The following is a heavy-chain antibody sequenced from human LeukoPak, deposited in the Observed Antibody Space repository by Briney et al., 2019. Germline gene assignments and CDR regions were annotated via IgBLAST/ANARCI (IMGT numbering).Heavy chain of an antibody. CDR2: ISSSGSTI. CDR1: GFTFSSYE. CDR3: ARDGYCSGGSCYGSPPFDY. V-gene: IGHV3-48*03. Sequence: GGSPRLSCAASGFTFSSYEMNWVRQAPGKGLEWVSYISSSGSTIYYADSVKGRFTISRDNAKNSLYLQMNSLRAEDTAVYYCARDGYCSGGSCYGSPPFDYWGQGTLVTVSS. D-gene: IGHD2-15*01. J-gene: IGHJ4*02.